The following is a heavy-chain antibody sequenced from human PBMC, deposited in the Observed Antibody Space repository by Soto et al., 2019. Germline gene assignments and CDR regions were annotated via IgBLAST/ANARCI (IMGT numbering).Heavy chain of an antibody. CDR3: ARLLIAVAGPSNFDY. Sequence: SETLSLTCTVSGGSISSGNYYWSWIRQPPGKGLEWIGFISYSGTTHYSASLRSRVSISVDTSKKQFSLDLSSVTAADTAVYYCARLLIAVAGPSNFDYWGQGTLVT. CDR1: GGSISSGNYY. J-gene: IGHJ4*02. V-gene: IGHV4-30-4*01. CDR2: ISYSGTT. D-gene: IGHD6-19*01.